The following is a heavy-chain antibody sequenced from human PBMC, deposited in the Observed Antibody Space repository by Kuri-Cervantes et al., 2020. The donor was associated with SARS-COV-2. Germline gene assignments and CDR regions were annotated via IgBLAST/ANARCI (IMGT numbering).Heavy chain of an antibody. J-gene: IGHJ4*02. CDR3: ARVDPPLIDSSGLTGIDY. CDR2: ISSSGSTI. D-gene: IGHD6-19*01. Sequence: ESLKISCAASGFTFSSYWMNWVRQAPGKGLEWVSYISSSGSTIYYADSVKGRFTISRDNAKNSLYLQMNSLRAEDTAVYYCARVDPPLIDSSGLTGIDYWGQGTLVTVSS. CDR1: GFTFSSYW. V-gene: IGHV3-48*04.